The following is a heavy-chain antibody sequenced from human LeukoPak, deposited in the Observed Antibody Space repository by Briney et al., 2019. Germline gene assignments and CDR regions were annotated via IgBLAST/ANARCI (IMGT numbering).Heavy chain of an antibody. Sequence: GGSLRLSCAASGFTFSSYAMSWVRQAPGKGLELVSAISGSGGSTYYADSVKGRFTISRDNSKNTLYLQMNSLRAEDTAVYYCAKGLLWFGEEVYYFDYWGQGTLVTVSS. J-gene: IGHJ4*02. CDR3: AKGLLWFGEEVYYFDY. V-gene: IGHV3-23*01. CDR1: GFTFSSYA. CDR2: ISGSGGST. D-gene: IGHD3-10*01.